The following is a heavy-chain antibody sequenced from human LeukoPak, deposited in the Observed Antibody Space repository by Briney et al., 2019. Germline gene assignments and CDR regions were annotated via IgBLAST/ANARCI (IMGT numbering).Heavy chain of an antibody. CDR3: AREDYYDSSGYYLDC. CDR2: IYHSGST. V-gene: IGHV4-39*07. D-gene: IGHD3-22*01. J-gene: IGHJ4*02. Sequence: SETLSLTCTVSGGSISSSSYYWGWIRQSPGKGLEWIGSIYHSGSTYYSPSLRSRITISVDTSKNQFSLKLSSVTAADTAVYYCAREDYYDSSGYYLDCWGQGTLVTVSS. CDR1: GGSISSSSYY.